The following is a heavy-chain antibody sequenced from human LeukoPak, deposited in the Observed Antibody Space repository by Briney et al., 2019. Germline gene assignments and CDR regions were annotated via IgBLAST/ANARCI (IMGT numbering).Heavy chain of an antibody. J-gene: IGHJ4*02. D-gene: IGHD2-8*01. CDR3: ARGRYCTNGVCYTRPSFDY. CDR1: GYTFTSYD. Sequence: ASVKVSCKASGYTFTSYDINWVRQATGQGLEWMGWMNPNSGNTGYAQKFQGRVTMTRNTSISTAYMELSSLRSEDTAVYYCARGRYCTNGVCYTRPSFDYWGQGTLVTVSS. V-gene: IGHV1-8*01. CDR2: MNPNSGNT.